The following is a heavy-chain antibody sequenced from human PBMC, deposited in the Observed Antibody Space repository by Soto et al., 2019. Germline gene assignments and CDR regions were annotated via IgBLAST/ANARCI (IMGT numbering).Heavy chain of an antibody. D-gene: IGHD3-22*01. CDR2: ISWDGGST. Sequence: VGSLRLSCAASGFTFDDYTMHWVRQAPGKGLEWVSLISWDGGSTYYADSVKGRFTISRDNSKNSLYLQMNSLRTEDTALYYCAKDIKPRLYYYDSWAVDYWGQGTLVTVSS. J-gene: IGHJ4*02. CDR3: AKDIKPRLYYYDSWAVDY. V-gene: IGHV3-43*01. CDR1: GFTFDDYT.